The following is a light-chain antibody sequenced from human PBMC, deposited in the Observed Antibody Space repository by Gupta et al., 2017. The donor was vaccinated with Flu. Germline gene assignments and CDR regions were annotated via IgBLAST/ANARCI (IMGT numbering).Light chain of an antibody. J-gene: IGKJ2*01. CDR3: QQEYNCPCT. Sequence: DIHMTQSPSTLSASVVDRVTITFRASQSISNWLAWYPQKPGQAPKVVIYKASNLESGVPSRFSGSGSGTEFTLTISSLQPDDIATYYCQQEYNCPCTFGQGTKVEI. V-gene: IGKV1-5*03. CDR1: QSISNW. CDR2: KAS.